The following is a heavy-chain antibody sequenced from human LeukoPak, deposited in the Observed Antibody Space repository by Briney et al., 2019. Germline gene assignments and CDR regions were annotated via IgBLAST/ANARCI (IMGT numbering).Heavy chain of an antibody. Sequence: PSETLSLTCAVYGGSFNGYSWSWIRQTPGKGLEWIGEIIHTGSTKYNPSLSSGVTISVDTSKNQFSLKVTYVTAADTAVYYCARATYYYDSSGYYYYMDVWGKGTTVTISS. J-gene: IGHJ6*03. CDR1: GGSFNGYS. V-gene: IGHV4-34*12. CDR2: IIHTGST. CDR3: ARATYYYDSSGYYYYMDV. D-gene: IGHD3-22*01.